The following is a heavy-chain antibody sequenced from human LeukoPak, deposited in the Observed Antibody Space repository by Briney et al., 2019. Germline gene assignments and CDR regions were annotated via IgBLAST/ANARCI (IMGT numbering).Heavy chain of an antibody. D-gene: IGHD3-22*01. CDR3: AREGRYYYDSSGYYYPAFDY. J-gene: IGHJ4*02. V-gene: IGHV1-46*01. CDR2: INPSGGST. Sequence: ASVKVSCKASGYTFADHYMHWVRQAPGQGLEWMGIINPSGGSTSYAQKFQGRVTMTRDMSTSTVYMELSSLRSEDTAVYYCAREGRYYYDSSGYYYPAFDYWGQGTLVTVSS. CDR1: GYTFADHY.